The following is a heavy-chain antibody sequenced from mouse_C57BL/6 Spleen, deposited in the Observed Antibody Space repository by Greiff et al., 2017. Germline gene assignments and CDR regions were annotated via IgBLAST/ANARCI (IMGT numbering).Heavy chain of an antibody. V-gene: IGHV1-50*01. CDR3: ARTGTVVAYYFDY. J-gene: IGHJ2*01. D-gene: IGHD1-1*01. CDR1: GYTFTSYW. Sequence: QVQLQQPGAELVKPGASVKLSCKASGYTFTSYWMQWVKQRPGQGLEWIGEIDPSDSSTNYNQKFKGKATLTVDTSSSTAYMQLSSLTSEDSAVYYCARTGTVVAYYFDYWGQGTTLTVSS. CDR2: IDPSDSST.